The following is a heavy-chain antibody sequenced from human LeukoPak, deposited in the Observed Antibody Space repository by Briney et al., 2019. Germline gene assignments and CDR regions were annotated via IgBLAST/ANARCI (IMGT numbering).Heavy chain of an antibody. V-gene: IGHV4-59*01. CDR1: GGSISSYY. CDR2: IYYSGST. J-gene: IGHJ4*02. D-gene: IGHD4-23*01. Sequence: SETLSLTCTVSGGSISSYYWSWIRQPPGEGLEWIGYIYYSGSTNYNPSLKSRVTISVDTSKNQFSLKLSSVTAADTAVYYCARDRGDDYGGPNGGFDYWGQGTLVTVSS. CDR3: ARDRGDDYGGPNGGFDY.